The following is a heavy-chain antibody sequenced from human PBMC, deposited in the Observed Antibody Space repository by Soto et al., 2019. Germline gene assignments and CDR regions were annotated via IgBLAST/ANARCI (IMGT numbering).Heavy chain of an antibody. J-gene: IGHJ6*02. CDR3: ARGRYGDIVVVVAARGRGRMDV. Sequence: SETLSLTCTVSGGSISSSSYYWGWIRQPPGKGLEWIGSIYYSGSTYYNPSLKSRVTISVDTSKNQFSLKLSSVAAADTAVYYCARGRYGDIVVVVAARGRGRMDVWGQGTTVTVSS. D-gene: IGHD2-15*01. CDR2: IYYSGST. V-gene: IGHV4-39*01. CDR1: GGSISSSSYY.